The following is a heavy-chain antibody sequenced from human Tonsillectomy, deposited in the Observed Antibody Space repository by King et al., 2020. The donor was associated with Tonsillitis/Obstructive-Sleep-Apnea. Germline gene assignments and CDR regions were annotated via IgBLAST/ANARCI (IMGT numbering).Heavy chain of an antibody. CDR2: IWYDGSNK. CDR3: AREVTVQVGATGNYYYGMDV. V-gene: IGHV3-33*01. CDR1: GFTFSSYG. D-gene: IGHD1-26*01. Sequence: VQLVESGGGVVQPGRSLRLSCAASGFTFSSYGMHWVRQAPGKGLEWVAVIWYDGSNKYYADSVKGRFTISRDNSKNTLYLQMNSLRAEDTAVYYRAREVTVQVGATGNYYYGMDVWGQGTTVTVSS. J-gene: IGHJ6*02.